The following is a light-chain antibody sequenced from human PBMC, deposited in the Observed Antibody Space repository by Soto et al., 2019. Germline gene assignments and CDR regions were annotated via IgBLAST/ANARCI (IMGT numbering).Light chain of an antibody. Sequence: DIVMTQSPDSLAVSLGERATINCKSSQSVLYSSNNKNYLAWYQQRPGQPPKMLIYRASTRESGVPDRFSGSGSGTDFTLTISSLQPADVAVYYCQQYASTPTTFGQGTKVEIK. CDR2: RAS. J-gene: IGKJ1*01. CDR3: QQYASTPTT. V-gene: IGKV4-1*01. CDR1: QSVLYSSNNKNY.